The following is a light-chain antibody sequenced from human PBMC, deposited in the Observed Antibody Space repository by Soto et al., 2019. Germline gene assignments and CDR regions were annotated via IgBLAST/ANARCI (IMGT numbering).Light chain of an antibody. V-gene: IGKV3-20*01. CDR1: QSVSSNY. J-gene: IGKJ4*01. CDR2: GAS. CDR3: QQYGSSLIT. Sequence: EIVLTQSPGTLSLSPGERATLSCRASQSVSSNYLAWYQQKPGQAPRLIIYGASSRATGIPDRFSGSGSGTDFTLTISRLEPEDFAVYYCQQYGSSLITFGGGTNVEIK.